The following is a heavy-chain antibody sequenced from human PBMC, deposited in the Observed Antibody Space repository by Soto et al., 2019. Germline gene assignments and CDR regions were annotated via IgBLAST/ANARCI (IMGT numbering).Heavy chain of an antibody. CDR1: GGSFSGYY. D-gene: IGHD5-12*01. J-gene: IGHJ4*02. Sequence: SETLSVTCAVDGGSFSGYYWSWIRQPPGKGLEWIGEINHSGSTNYNPSLKSRVTISVDRSKNQFSLKLSSVTAADTAVYYCAAGGGLPRYYWGQGTLVTVS. CDR2: INHSGST. CDR3: AAGGGLPRYY. V-gene: IGHV4-34*01.